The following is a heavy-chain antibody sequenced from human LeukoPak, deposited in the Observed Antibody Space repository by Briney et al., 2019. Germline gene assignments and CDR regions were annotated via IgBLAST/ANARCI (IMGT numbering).Heavy chain of an antibody. CDR3: ARTQIAVAGYFDY. CDR2: IYSSGST. V-gene: IGHV4-61*02. CDR1: GGSISSGSYY. J-gene: IGHJ4*02. D-gene: IGHD6-19*01. Sequence: SQTLSLTCTVSGGSISSGSYYWSWIRQPAGKGLEWIGRIYSSGSTNYNPSLKSRVTISLDTSKNQFSLKLSSVTAADTAVYYCARTQIAVAGYFDYWGQGTLVTVSS.